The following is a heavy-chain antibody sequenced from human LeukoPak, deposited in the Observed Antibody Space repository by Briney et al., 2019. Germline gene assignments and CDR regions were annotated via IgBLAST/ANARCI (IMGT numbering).Heavy chain of an antibody. J-gene: IGHJ3*02. D-gene: IGHD6-19*01. V-gene: IGHV1-46*01. Sequence: GASVKVSCKASGYTFTSYYMHWVRRAPGQGLEWMGIINPSGGSTSYAQKFQGRVTMTRDTSTSTVYMELSSLRSEDTAVYYCASRQWLDAFDIWGQGTMVTVSS. CDR1: GYTFTSYY. CDR2: INPSGGST. CDR3: ASRQWLDAFDI.